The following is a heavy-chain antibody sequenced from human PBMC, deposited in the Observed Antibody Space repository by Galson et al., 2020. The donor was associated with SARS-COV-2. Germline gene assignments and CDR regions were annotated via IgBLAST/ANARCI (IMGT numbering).Heavy chain of an antibody. Sequence: GGSLRLSCAASEFTFSNHWMTWVRQAPGKGLEWVANIKQDGSESHYVASVKGRFTISRDNAKNSLYLQMNSLKAEDTAVYYCARDGKGAVGCFDIWGQGSLVTVSS. CDR3: ARDGKGAVGCFDI. CDR2: IKQDGSES. J-gene: IGHJ4*02. CDR1: EFTFSNHW. V-gene: IGHV3-7*01. D-gene: IGHD1-26*01.